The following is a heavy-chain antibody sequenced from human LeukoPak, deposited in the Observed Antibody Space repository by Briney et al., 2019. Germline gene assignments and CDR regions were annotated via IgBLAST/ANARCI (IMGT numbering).Heavy chain of an antibody. V-gene: IGHV3-21*01. CDR3: ARELAVAGEDNWFDP. CDR2: ISSSSSYI. J-gene: IGHJ5*02. Sequence: GGSLRLSCAASGFTFSSYSMNWVRQAPGEGLEWVSSISSSSSYIYYADSVKGRFTISRDNAKNSLYLQMNSLRAEDTAVYYCARELAVAGEDNWFDPWGQGTLVTVSS. D-gene: IGHD6-19*01. CDR1: GFTFSSYS.